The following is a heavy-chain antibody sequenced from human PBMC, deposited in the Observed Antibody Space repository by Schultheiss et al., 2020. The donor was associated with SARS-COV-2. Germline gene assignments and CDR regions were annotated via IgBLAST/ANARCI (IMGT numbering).Heavy chain of an antibody. Sequence: GGSLRLSCAASGFTFSSYWMHWVRQAPGKGLEWVAVISYDGSNKYYADSVKGRFTISRDNSKNTLYLQMNSLRAEDTAVYYCAKDPRYGRFGGHYFDYWGQGTLVTVSS. CDR3: AKDPRYGRFGGHYFDY. V-gene: IGHV3-30*18. CDR1: GFTFSSYW. CDR2: ISYDGSNK. J-gene: IGHJ4*02. D-gene: IGHD3-10*01.